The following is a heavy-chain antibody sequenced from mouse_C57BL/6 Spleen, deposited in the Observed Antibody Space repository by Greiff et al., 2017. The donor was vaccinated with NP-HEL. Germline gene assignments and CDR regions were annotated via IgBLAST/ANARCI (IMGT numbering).Heavy chain of an antibody. V-gene: IGHV1-15*01. D-gene: IGHD2-1*01. CDR2: IDPETGGT. Sequence: QVQLKESGAELVRPGASVTLSCKASGYTFTDYEMHWVKQTPVHGLEWIGAIDPETGGTAYNQKFKGKAILTADKSSSTAYMELRSLTSEDSAVYYCPYGNYGGWDFDVWGTGTTVTVSS. CDR3: PYGNYGGWDFDV. J-gene: IGHJ1*03. CDR1: GYTFTDYE.